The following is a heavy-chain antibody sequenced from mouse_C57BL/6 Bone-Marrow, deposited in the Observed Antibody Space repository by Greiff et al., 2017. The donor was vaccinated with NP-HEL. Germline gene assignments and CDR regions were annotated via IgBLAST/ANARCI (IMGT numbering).Heavy chain of an antibody. CDR2: ISYDGSN. CDR3: ARGEGLRGY. Sequence: EVKLMESGPGLVKPSQSLSLTCSVTGYSITSGYYWNWIRQFPGNKLEWMGYISYDGSNNYNPSLKNRISITRDTSKNQFFLKLNSVTTEDTATYYCARGEGLRGYWGQGTTLTVSS. CDR1: GYSITSGYY. D-gene: IGHD2-4*01. J-gene: IGHJ2*01. V-gene: IGHV3-6*01.